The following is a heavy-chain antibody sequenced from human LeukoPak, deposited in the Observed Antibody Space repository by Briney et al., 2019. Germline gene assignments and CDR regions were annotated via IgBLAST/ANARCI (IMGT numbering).Heavy chain of an antibody. V-gene: IGHV3-30*02. Sequence: GGSLRLSGAASGFTFSSYGMHWVRQAPGKGLEWVAFIRYDGSNKYYADSVKGRFTISRDNSKNTLYLQMNSLRAEDTAVYYCAKDSITIFGVVINGYMDVWGKGTTVTVSS. CDR3: AKDSITIFGVVINGYMDV. CDR2: IRYDGSNK. CDR1: GFTFSSYG. J-gene: IGHJ6*03. D-gene: IGHD3-3*01.